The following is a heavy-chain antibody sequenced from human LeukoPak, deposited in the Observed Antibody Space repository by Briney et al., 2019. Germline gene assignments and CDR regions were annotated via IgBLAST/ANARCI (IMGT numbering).Heavy chain of an antibody. D-gene: IGHD4-17*01. CDR1: GGSISSYY. CDR3: ARDSYGDYYYYYGMDV. J-gene: IGHJ6*02. V-gene: IGHV4-4*07. Sequence: SETLSLTCTVSGGSISSYYRSWIRQPAGKGLEWIGRIYTSGSTNYNPSLKSRVTMSVDTSKNQFSLKLSSVTAADTAVYYCARDSYGDYYYYYGMDVWGQGTTVTVSS. CDR2: IYTSGST.